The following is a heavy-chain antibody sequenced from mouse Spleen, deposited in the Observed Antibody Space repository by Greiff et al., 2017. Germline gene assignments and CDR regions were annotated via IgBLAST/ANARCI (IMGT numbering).Heavy chain of an antibody. CDR2: INPNNGGT. D-gene: IGHD2-4*01. CDR1: GYTFTDYN. CDR3: ARLITTGYYYAMDY. V-gene: IGHV1-22*01. Sequence: EVQLQQSGPELVKPGASVKMSCKASGYTFTDYNMHWVKQSHGKSLEWIGYINPNNGGTSYNQKFKGKATLTVNKSSSTAYMELRSLTSEDSAVYYCARLITTGYYYAMDYWGQGTSVTVSS. J-gene: IGHJ4*01.